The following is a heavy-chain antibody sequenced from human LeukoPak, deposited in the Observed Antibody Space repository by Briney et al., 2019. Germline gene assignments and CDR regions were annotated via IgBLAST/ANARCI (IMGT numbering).Heavy chain of an antibody. J-gene: IGHJ3*02. CDR1: GFTFSSYG. CDR3: AKRSSSHAFDI. V-gene: IGHV3-23*01. Sequence: GRSLRLSCAASGFTFSSYGMHWARQAPGKGLEWVSAISGSGGSTYYADSVKGRFTISRDNSKNTLYLQMNSLRAEDTAVYYCAKRSSSHAFDIWGQGTMVTVSS. D-gene: IGHD6-13*01. CDR2: ISGSGGST.